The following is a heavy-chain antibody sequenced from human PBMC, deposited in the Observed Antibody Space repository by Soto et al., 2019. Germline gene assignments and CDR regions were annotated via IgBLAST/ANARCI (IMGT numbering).Heavy chain of an antibody. Sequence: GGSLRLSCAASGFTFSTNSMSWVRQAPGEGLEWVSAISGSGDSTYYADSVKGRFTISRDNSKNTLYLQMNSLRAEDTAVYYCAKGVPGIAVAGTGYFQHWGQGTLVTVSS. CDR1: GFTFSTNS. CDR3: AKGVPGIAVAGTGYFQH. J-gene: IGHJ1*01. D-gene: IGHD6-19*01. V-gene: IGHV3-23*01. CDR2: ISGSGDST.